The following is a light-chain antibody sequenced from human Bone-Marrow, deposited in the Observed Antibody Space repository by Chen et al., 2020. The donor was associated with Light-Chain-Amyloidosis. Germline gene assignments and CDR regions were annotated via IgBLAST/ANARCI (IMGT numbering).Light chain of an antibody. CDR2: DDS. CDR1: KIGSTS. V-gene: IGLV3-21*02. Sequence: SYVLSQPSSVSVAPGQTATIARGGNKIGSTSVHWYQQTPGQAPRLVVYDDSDRPSGIPERLSGATSGTTATLTISRVEAGSEADYYCQVWDRSSDRPVFGGGTKLTVL. J-gene: IGLJ3*02. CDR3: QVWDRSSDRPV.